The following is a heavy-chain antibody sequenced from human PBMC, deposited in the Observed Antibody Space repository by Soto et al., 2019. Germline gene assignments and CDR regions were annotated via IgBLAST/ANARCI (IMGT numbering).Heavy chain of an antibody. CDR3: AKDIVVVVAATRDPGSLDY. D-gene: IGHD2-15*01. V-gene: IGHV3-15*01. CDR1: GFTFNNAW. Sequence: VGSLRLSCAASGFTFNNAWMSWVRQAPGKGLEWVGRIKSKSDGGTTDYAAPVKGRFTISRDNSKNTLYLQMNSLRAEDTAVYYCAKDIVVVVAATRDPGSLDYWGQGTLVTVSS. J-gene: IGHJ4*02. CDR2: IKSKSDGGTT.